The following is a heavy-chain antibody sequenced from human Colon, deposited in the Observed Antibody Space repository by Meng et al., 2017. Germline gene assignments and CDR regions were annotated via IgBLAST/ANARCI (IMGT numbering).Heavy chain of an antibody. D-gene: IGHD2-21*02. V-gene: IGHV4-61*08. Sequence: QVPLQEAGPGLVRPSETLSLTCTVSGASVSSGDYYWSWIRQPPGKGLEWLGYIYYTGNTNYNPSLKNRVTISLDTSNNQFSLKLTSMTAADAAIYYCARVNGDFDEAWFDPWGQGTLVTVSS. CDR1: GASVSSGDYY. J-gene: IGHJ5*02. CDR2: IYYTGNT. CDR3: ARVNGDFDEAWFDP.